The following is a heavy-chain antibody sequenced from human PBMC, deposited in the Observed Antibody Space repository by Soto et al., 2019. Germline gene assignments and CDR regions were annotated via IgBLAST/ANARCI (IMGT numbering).Heavy chain of an antibody. D-gene: IGHD3-10*01. Sequence: PSETLSLTCTVSGGSISSGGYYWSWIRQHPGKGLEWIGYIYYSGSTYYNPSLKSRVTISVDTSKNQFSLKLSSVTAADTAVYYCARENGIWSGDTVDGYAYYGMDVWGQGTTVTVSS. V-gene: IGHV4-31*03. J-gene: IGHJ6*02. CDR3: ARENGIWSGDTVDGYAYYGMDV. CDR2: IYYSGST. CDR1: GGSISSGGYY.